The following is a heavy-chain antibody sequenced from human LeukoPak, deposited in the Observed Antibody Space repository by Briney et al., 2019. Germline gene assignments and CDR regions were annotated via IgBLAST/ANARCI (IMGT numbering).Heavy chain of an antibody. CDR3: ARDSASIAAAVYWYFDL. CDR2: IWYDGSNE. V-gene: IGHV3-33*01. Sequence: GGSLRLSCAASGFTFNTYAMDWVRQAPGKGLEWVAVIWYDGSNEYYADSVKGRFTISRDNSKNTLYLQMNSLRAEDSAVYFCARDSASIAAAVYWYFDLWGRGTLVTVSS. CDR1: GFTFNTYA. D-gene: IGHD6-13*01. J-gene: IGHJ2*01.